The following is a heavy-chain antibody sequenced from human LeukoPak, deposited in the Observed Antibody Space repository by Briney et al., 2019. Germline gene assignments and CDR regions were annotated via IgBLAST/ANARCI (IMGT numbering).Heavy chain of an antibody. D-gene: IGHD2-15*01. CDR2: IYSGGST. Sequence: GGSLRLSCTATGFTVSSNYLSWVRQAPGKGLEWVSSIYSGGSTYYADSVKGRFTISRDNSRNTVYLQMNSLKAEDTAVYYCARHRRYCSGDNCYSGHDYWGQGTLVIVSS. J-gene: IGHJ4*02. CDR1: GFTVSSNY. CDR3: ARHRRYCSGDNCYSGHDY. V-gene: IGHV3-53*01.